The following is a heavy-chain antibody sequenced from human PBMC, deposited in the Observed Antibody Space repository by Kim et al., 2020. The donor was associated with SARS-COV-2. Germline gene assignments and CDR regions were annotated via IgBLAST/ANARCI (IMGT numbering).Heavy chain of an antibody. CDR1: GFTFDDYA. J-gene: IGHJ4*02. CDR2: ISGDGGST. CDR3: AKDPYYYDSSGYYSGAYFDY. V-gene: IGHV3-43*02. Sequence: GGSLRLSCAASGFTFDDYAMHWVRQAPGKGLEWVSLISGDGGSTYYADSVKGRFTISRDNSKNSLYLQMNSLRTEDTALYYCAKDPYYYDSSGYYSGAYFDYWGQGTLVTVSS. D-gene: IGHD3-22*01.